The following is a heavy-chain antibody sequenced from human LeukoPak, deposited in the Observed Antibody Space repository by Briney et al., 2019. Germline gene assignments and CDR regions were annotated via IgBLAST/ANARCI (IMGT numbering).Heavy chain of an antibody. CDR3: ASTIGSYYLSLDY. J-gene: IGHJ4*02. CDR1: GFTFSSYA. CDR2: ISYDGSNK. Sequence: GGSLRLSCAASGFTFSSYAMHWVREAPGKGLEGVAVISYDGSNKYYADSVKGRLTISRDNSKNTLYLQMNSLRAEDTAVYYCASTIGSYYLSLDYWGQGTLVTVSS. V-gene: IGHV3-30*04. D-gene: IGHD1-26*01.